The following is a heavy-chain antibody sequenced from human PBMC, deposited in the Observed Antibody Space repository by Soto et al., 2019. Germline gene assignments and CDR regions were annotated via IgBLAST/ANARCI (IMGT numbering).Heavy chain of an antibody. D-gene: IGHD3-3*01. V-gene: IGHV3-23*01. CDR3: AKQHITIFGPAGSKYGMDV. J-gene: IGHJ6*02. Sequence: PGGSLRLSCAASGFTFSSYAMSWVRQAPGKGLEWVSAISGSGGSTYYADSVKGRFTISRDNSKNTLYLQMNSLRAEDTAVYYCAKQHITIFGPAGSKYGMDVWGQGTTVTVSS. CDR2: ISGSGGST. CDR1: GFTFSSYA.